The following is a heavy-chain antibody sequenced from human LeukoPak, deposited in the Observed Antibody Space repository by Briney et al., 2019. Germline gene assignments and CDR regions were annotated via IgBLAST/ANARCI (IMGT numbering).Heavy chain of an antibody. J-gene: IGHJ4*02. D-gene: IGHD6-13*01. V-gene: IGHV4-38-2*02. CDR3: ASLIAAAGIGGFAVDY. CDR2: IYHSGST. Sequence: SETLSLTCTVSGYSISSGYYWGWIRQPPGKGLEWIGSIYHSGSTYYSPSLKSRVTISVDTSKNQFSLKLSSVTAADTAVYYCASLIAAAGIGGFAVDYWGQGTLVTVSS. CDR1: GYSISSGYY.